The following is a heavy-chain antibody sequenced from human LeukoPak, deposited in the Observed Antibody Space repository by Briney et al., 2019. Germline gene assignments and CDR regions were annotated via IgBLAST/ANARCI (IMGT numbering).Heavy chain of an antibody. J-gene: IGHJ4*02. Sequence: GGSLRLSCAASGFTFSSYAMSWVRQAPGKGLEWVSAISGSGGSTYYADSVKGRLTISRDNSKNTLCLQMNSLRAEDTAVYYCAKVAPIDYYDSSGYYPFDYWGQGTLVTVSS. CDR1: GFTFSSYA. CDR3: AKVAPIDYYDSSGYYPFDY. V-gene: IGHV3-23*01. CDR2: ISGSGGST. D-gene: IGHD3-22*01.